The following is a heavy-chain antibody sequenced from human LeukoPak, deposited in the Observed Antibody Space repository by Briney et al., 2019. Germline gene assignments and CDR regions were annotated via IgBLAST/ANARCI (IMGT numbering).Heavy chain of an antibody. CDR1: GFTFSSYA. D-gene: IGHD6-13*01. Sequence: PGGSLRLSCAASGFTFSSYAMSWVRQAPGKGLEWVSAISGSGGSTYYADSVKGRFTISRDNSKNTLYLQMNSLRAEDTAVYYCAKDHSSSCYVALSDYWGQGTLVTVSS. V-gene: IGHV3-23*01. CDR3: AKDHSSSCYVALSDY. CDR2: ISGSGGST. J-gene: IGHJ4*02.